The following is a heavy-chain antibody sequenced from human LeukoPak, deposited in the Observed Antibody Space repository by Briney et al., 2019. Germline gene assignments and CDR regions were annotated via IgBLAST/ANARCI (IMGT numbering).Heavy chain of an antibody. D-gene: IGHD5-18*01. CDR3: ARDVRGSVTSYFYYYMDV. CDR1: GFTFSSYW. Sequence: PGRSLRLSCVASGFTFSSYWMSWVRQAPGKGLEWVANIKRDGSEKYSVDSVKRRFTISRDNAKNSLYLQMNSLRTEDTAVYYCARDVRGSVTSYFYYYMDVWGKGTTVTVSS. V-gene: IGHV3-7*01. J-gene: IGHJ6*03. CDR2: IKRDGSEK.